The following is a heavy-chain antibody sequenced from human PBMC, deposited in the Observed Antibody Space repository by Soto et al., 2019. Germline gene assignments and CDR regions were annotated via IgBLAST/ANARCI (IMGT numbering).Heavy chain of an antibody. J-gene: IGHJ6*02. V-gene: IGHV4-31*03. CDR3: ARGGIAAAGESPQYYYYGMDV. CDR1: GGSISSGGYH. D-gene: IGHD6-13*01. CDR2: IYYSGST. Sequence: SETLSLTCTVSGGSISSGGYHWSWIRQHLGKGLEWIGYIYYSGSTYYNPSLKSRVTISVDTSKNQFSLKLSSVTAADTAVYYCARGGIAAAGESPQYYYYGMDVWGQGTTVTVSS.